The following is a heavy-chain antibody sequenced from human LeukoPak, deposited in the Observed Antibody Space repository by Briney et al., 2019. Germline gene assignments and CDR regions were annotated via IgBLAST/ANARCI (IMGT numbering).Heavy chain of an antibody. V-gene: IGHV3-23*01. J-gene: IGHJ4*02. CDR2: IGDTT. CDR3: AKVMYRGLSSALDY. D-gene: IGHD1-26*01. Sequence: PGGSLRLSCAASGFTFSIYAMSWVRQAPGKGLEWVSAIGDTTYYADSVEGRFTISRDNSKNTLYLQMNSLRAEDTAVYYCAKVMYRGLSSALDYWGQGTLVTVSS. CDR1: GFTFSIYA.